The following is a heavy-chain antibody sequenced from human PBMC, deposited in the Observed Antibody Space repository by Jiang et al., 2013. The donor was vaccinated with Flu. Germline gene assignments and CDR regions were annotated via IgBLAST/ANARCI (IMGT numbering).Heavy chain of an antibody. CDR2: IYYSGST. J-gene: IGHJ4*02. Sequence: KPSETLSLTCTVSGGSISSSSYYWGWIRQPPGKGLEWIGSIYYSGSTYYNPSLKSRVTISVDTSKNQFSLKLSSVTAADTAVYYCARHSEGMGPPYYFDYWGQGTLVTVSS. D-gene: IGHD2-8*01. CDR3: ARHSEGMGPPYYFDY. CDR1: GGSISSSSYY. V-gene: IGHV4-39*01.